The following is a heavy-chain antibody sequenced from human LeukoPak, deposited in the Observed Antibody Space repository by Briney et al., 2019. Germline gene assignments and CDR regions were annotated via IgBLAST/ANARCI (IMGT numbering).Heavy chain of an antibody. Sequence: ASVKVSCKASGYTFTSYGISWVRQAPGQGLEWRGWISAYNGNTNYAQKLQGRVTMTTDTSTSTAYMELRSLRSDDTAVYYCARDGGNSPDYYYYGMDVWGQGTTVTVSS. V-gene: IGHV1-18*01. CDR2: ISAYNGNT. CDR3: ARDGGNSPDYYYYGMDV. J-gene: IGHJ6*02. D-gene: IGHD2-21*02. CDR1: GYTFTSYG.